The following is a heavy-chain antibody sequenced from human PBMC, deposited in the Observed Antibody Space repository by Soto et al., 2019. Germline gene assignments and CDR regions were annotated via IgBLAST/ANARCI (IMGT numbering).Heavy chain of an antibody. CDR1: GFTFSDYY. CDR2: TRNKANSYTT. J-gene: IGHJ4*02. Sequence: GGSLRLSCAASGFTFSDYYINWVRQAPGKGLEWVGRTRNKANSYTTDYAAFVKGRFTISRDDSKNLIYLQMNSLKTEDTAVYFCAREGASSGHDYEYWGQRTLVTVSS. V-gene: IGHV3-72*01. D-gene: IGHD3-22*01. CDR3: AREGASSGHDYEY.